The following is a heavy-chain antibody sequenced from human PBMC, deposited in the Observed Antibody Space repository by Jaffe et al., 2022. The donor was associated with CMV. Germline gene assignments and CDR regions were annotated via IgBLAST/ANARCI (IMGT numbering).Heavy chain of an antibody. CDR2: IYYSGSA. D-gene: IGHD3-22*01. CDR1: GGSISYYY. CDR3: ARAPYYYDGGGNPRSYLYLDL. Sequence: QVQLQESGPGLVKPSETLSLTCTVSGGSISYYYWSLIRQPPGKGLEWIGYIYYSGSANYNPSLKSRVTISIDTSKNQFSLRLSSVTAADTAVYYCARAPYYYDGGGNPRSYLYLDLWGRGTLVTVSS. J-gene: IGHJ2*01. V-gene: IGHV4-59*01.